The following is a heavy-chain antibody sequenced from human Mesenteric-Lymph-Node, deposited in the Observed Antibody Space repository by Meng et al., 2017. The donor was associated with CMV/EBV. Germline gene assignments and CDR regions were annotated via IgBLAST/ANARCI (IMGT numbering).Heavy chain of an antibody. Sequence: SETLSLTCTVSGYSISSGYYWGWSRQPPGKGLEWIGTIYQSGSTYYNPSLKSRVTMSEDASKSQFSLNLSSVTAADTAMYYCARDIAAAVNFDYWGQGTLVTVSS. V-gene: IGHV4-38-2*02. D-gene: IGHD6-13*01. CDR3: ARDIAAAVNFDY. CDR1: GYSISSGYY. J-gene: IGHJ4*02. CDR2: IYQSGST.